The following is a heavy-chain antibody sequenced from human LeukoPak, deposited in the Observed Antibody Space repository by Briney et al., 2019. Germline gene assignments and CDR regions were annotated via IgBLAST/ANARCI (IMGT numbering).Heavy chain of an antibody. V-gene: IGHV1-18*01. CDR3: ARDHSSGWYRDLDY. Sequence: ASVKVSCKASGYTFTSYDINWVRQATGQGLEWMGWMNPNSGNTNYAQKLQGRVTMTTDTSTSTAYMELRSLRSDDTAVYYCARDHSSGWYRDLDYWGQGTLVTVSS. D-gene: IGHD6-19*01. CDR2: MNPNSGNT. CDR1: GYTFTSYD. J-gene: IGHJ4*02.